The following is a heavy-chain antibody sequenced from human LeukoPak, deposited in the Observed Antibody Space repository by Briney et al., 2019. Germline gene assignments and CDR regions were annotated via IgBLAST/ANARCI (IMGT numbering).Heavy chain of an antibody. J-gene: IGHJ4*02. CDR2: MNPNSGNT. CDR3: ARNLITIFGVVIQAFAY. Sequence: ASVKVSCKASGYTFTSYDINWVRQATGQGLEWMGWMNPNSGNTGYAQKFQGRVTMTRNTSISTAYRELSSLRSEDTAVYYCARNLITIFGVVIQAFAYWGQGTLVTVSS. D-gene: IGHD3-3*01. V-gene: IGHV1-8*01. CDR1: GYTFTSYD.